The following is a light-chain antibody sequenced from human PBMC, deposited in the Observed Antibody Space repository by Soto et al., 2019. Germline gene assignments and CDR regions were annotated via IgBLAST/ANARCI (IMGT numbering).Light chain of an antibody. J-gene: IGLJ3*02. CDR2: EVS. Sequence: QSALTQPPSASGSPGQSVTISCTGTSSDVGGYNYVSWYQQHPGKAPKLIIFEVSKRPSGVPDRFSGSKSGNTASLTVSGLQAEDEADYYCSSYAGSNNFVVFGGGTKLPS. CDR1: SSDVGGYNY. V-gene: IGLV2-8*01. CDR3: SSYAGSNNFVV.